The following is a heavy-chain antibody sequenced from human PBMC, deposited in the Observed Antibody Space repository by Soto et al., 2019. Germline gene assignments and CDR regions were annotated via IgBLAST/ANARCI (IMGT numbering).Heavy chain of an antibody. Sequence: QVQLVQSGAEVKKPGSSVKVSCKASGGTFSSYAISWVRQAPGQGLDWMGWIPPIFGTANYAHKFQGRVTITAAESASPTYMTVSSGRTEDPAVYCSARAPMVEMAPIPTAFAIWAKGQWSPSLQ. CDR3: ARAPMVEMAPIPTAFAI. CDR2: IPPIFGTA. J-gene: IGHJ3*02. V-gene: IGHV1-69*12. CDR1: GGTFSSYA. D-gene: IGHD2-21*01.